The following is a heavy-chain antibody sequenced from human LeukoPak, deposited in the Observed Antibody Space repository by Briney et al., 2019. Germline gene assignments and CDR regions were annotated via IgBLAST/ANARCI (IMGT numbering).Heavy chain of an antibody. CDR1: GGSISSYY. D-gene: IGHD3-10*01. J-gene: IGHJ3*02. CDR3: ARDRLFRGLSFAFDI. Sequence: SETLSLTCTVSGGSISSYYWSWIRQPPGKGLEWIGYIYYSGSTNYNPSLKSRVTISVDTSKNQFSLKLSSVTAADTAVYYCARDRLFRGLSFAFDIWGQGTMITVSS. CDR2: IYYSGST. V-gene: IGHV4-59*01.